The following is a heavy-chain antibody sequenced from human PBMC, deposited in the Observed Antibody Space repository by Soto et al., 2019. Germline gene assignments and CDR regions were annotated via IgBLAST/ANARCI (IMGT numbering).Heavy chain of an antibody. D-gene: IGHD3-22*01. Sequence: SETLSLPRTVSGGSISRFYWSWIRQAPGKGLECIGYIDYSGSTNYNPSLKSRVTISVDTSKNQFSLKLSSVTAADTAMYYCARAPGGVSSGYYTLIGFDIWGQGTMVT. V-gene: IGHV4-59*01. CDR3: ARAPGGVSSGYYTLIGFDI. J-gene: IGHJ3*02. CDR1: GGSISRFY. CDR2: IDYSGST.